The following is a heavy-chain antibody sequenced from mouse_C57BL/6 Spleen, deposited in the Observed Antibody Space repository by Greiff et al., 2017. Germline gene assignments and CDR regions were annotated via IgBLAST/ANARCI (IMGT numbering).Heavy chain of an antibody. J-gene: IGHJ2*01. D-gene: IGHD1-1*01. CDR1: GYAFSSSW. CDR3: ARLNYGSSYAYFDY. V-gene: IGHV1-82*01. Sequence: VQLQQSGPELVKPGASVKISCKASGYAFSSSWMNWVKQRPGKGLEWIGRIYPGDGDTNYNGKFKGKATLTADKSSSTAYMQLSSLTSEDSAVYFCARLNYGSSYAYFDYWGQGTTLTVSS. CDR2: IYPGDGDT.